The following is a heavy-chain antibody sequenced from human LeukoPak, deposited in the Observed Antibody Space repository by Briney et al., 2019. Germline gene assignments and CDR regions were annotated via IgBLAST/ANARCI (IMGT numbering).Heavy chain of an antibody. J-gene: IGHJ5*02. Sequence: SETLSLTCAVCGGSFSGYYWSGIRQPPGKGREWIGEIDHSGSTKYNTYLKSRGTISVDTSNNQFSLKLSSVPAADTAVYYCARGRLVLRLAARRGPKAGWFDPWGQGTLVTVSS. V-gene: IGHV4-34*01. D-gene: IGHD6-6*01. CDR3: ARGRLVLRLAARRGPKAGWFDP. CDR2: IDHSGST. CDR1: GGSFSGYY.